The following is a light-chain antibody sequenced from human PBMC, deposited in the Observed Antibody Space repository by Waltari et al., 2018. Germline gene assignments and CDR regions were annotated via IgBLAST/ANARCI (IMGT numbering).Light chain of an antibody. Sequence: SSELTQDPAVSVALGQTVSITCQGDSLRRYYASWYQQKPRQAPLLVIYGKNSRPSGIPDGFSGSSSGNTASLTITGAQAEDEADYYCNSRDSNNNRVFFGGGTKLTVL. V-gene: IGLV3-19*01. J-gene: IGLJ2*01. CDR2: GKN. CDR1: SLRRYY. CDR3: NSRDSNNNRVF.